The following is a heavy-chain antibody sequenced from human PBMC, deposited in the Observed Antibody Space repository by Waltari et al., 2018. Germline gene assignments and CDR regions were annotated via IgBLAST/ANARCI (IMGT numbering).Heavy chain of an antibody. CDR1: GGSFSGYY. CDR2: INHSGST. CDR3: ARGCRVLLWFGEHKGWFDP. Sequence: QVQLQQWGAGLLKPSETLSLTCAVYGGSFSGYYWSWIRHPPGKGLEWIGEINHSGSTNYNPSLKSRVTISVDTSKNQFSLKLSSVTAADTAVYYCARGCRVLLWFGEHKGWFDPWGQGTLVTVSS. D-gene: IGHD3-10*01. V-gene: IGHV4-34*01. J-gene: IGHJ5*02.